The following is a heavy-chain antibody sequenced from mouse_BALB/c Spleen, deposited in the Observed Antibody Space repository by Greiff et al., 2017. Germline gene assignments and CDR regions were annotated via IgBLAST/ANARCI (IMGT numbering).Heavy chain of an antibody. CDR1: GFTFSDYY. D-gene: IGHD2-2*01. J-gene: IGHJ3*01. CDR3: ANYGYDAGFAY. CDR2: ISDGGSYT. Sequence: EVNVVESGGGLVKPGGSLKLSCAASGFTFSDYYMYWVRQTPEKRLEWVATISDGGSYTYYPDSVKGRFTISRDNAKNNLYLQMSSLKSEDTAMYYCANYGYDAGFAYWGQGTLVTVSA. V-gene: IGHV5-4*02.